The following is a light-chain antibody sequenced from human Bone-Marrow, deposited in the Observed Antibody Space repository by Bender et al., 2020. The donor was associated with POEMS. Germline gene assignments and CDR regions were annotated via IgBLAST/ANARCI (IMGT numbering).Light chain of an antibody. CDR1: SGDIGAYDF. Sequence: QSALPQPASVSGSPGQSITISCTGTSGDIGAYDFVSWYQHKPGKAPKLMIYEVSNRPLGVSNRFSGSRSGNTASLTISGLQAEDEADYYCCSYADTSTLVFGGGTKLTVL. V-gene: IGLV2-23*02. J-gene: IGLJ3*02. CDR2: EVS. CDR3: CSYADTSTLV.